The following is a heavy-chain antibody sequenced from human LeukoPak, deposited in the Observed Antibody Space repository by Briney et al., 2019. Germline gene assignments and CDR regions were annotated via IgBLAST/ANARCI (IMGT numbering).Heavy chain of an antibody. Sequence: GGSLRLSCAASGFTFDDYGMHWVRHAPGKGLGGVAGISWNSGSIGYADSVKGRFTISRDNAKNSLYLQMNSLRAEDTALYYCAKRSGYSYGSIDYWGQGTLVTVSS. CDR2: ISWNSGSI. V-gene: IGHV3-9*01. CDR1: GFTFDDYG. J-gene: IGHJ4*02. CDR3: AKRSGYSYGSIDY. D-gene: IGHD5-18*01.